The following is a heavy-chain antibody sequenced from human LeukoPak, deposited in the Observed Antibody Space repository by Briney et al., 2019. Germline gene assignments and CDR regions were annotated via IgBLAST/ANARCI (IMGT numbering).Heavy chain of an antibody. D-gene: IGHD2-2*01. Sequence: GESLKISCKGSGYSFTSYWIGWVRQMPGKGLEWMGIIYPGDSDTRYSPSFQGQVTISADKSISTAYLQWSSLKASDTAMYYCARHDGSEYCSSTSCYGWFDPWGQGTLVTVSS. CDR2: IYPGDSDT. CDR3: ARHDGSEYCSSTSCYGWFDP. J-gene: IGHJ5*02. CDR1: GYSFTSYW. V-gene: IGHV5-51*01.